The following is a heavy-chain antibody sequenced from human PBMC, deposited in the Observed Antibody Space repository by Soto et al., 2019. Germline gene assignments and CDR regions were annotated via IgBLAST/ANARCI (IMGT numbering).Heavy chain of an antibody. D-gene: IGHD6-13*01. Sequence: QVQLVQSGAEVKKPGSSVKVSCEASGGTFNSHAISWVRQAPGQGLEWMGGIIPIFRTTNYAQKFQGRLTIXAYXSTRTAYIELRGLRSDDTAVYYCARPYSSSLENSYYYAVDVWGQGTTVTVSS. CDR3: ARPYSSSLENSYYYAVDV. CDR2: IIPIFRTT. J-gene: IGHJ6*02. V-gene: IGHV1-69*12. CDR1: GGTFNSHA.